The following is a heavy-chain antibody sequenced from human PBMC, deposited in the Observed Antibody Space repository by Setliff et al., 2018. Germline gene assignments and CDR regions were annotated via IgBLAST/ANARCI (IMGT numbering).Heavy chain of an antibody. CDR2: ISGSGGDT. J-gene: IGHJ4*02. CDR1: GFSFSSYA. Sequence: GGSLRLSCAASGFSFSSYAMSWVRQAPGKGLEWVSAISGSGGDTYYADSMKGRFTISRDNSKNTVYLQVNSLRGEDTAVYHCAKDPKYRGVWPHPAYFDYWGQGALVTVSS. CDR3: AKDPKYRGVWPHPAYFDY. D-gene: IGHD6-6*01. V-gene: IGHV3-23*01.